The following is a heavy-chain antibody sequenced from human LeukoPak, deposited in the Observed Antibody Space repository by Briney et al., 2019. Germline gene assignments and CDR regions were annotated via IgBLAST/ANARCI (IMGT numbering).Heavy chain of an antibody. V-gene: IGHV3-23*01. CDR3: AKDVDTAMVTAYYYYYMDV. CDR1: GFTFSSYA. Sequence: GGSLRLSCAASGFTFSSYAMSWVRQAPEKGLEWVSAISGSGGSTYYADSVKGRFTISRDNSKNMLYLQMNSLRAEDTAVYYCAKDVDTAMVTAYYYYYMDVWGKGTTVTVSS. J-gene: IGHJ6*03. D-gene: IGHD5-18*01. CDR2: ISGSGGST.